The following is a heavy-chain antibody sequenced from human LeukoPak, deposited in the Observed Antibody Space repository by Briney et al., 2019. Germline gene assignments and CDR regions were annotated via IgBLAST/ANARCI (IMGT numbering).Heavy chain of an antibody. V-gene: IGHV3-33*01. Sequence: GGSLRLSCAASGFTFSSYGMHWVRQAPGKGREWVAVIWYDGSNKYYADSVKGRFTISRDNSKNTLYLRMNSLRAEDTAVYYCARDKPNQAFDPWGQGTLVTVSS. CDR2: IWYDGSNK. J-gene: IGHJ5*02. CDR3: ARDKPNQAFDP. CDR1: GFTFSSYG. D-gene: IGHD1-14*01.